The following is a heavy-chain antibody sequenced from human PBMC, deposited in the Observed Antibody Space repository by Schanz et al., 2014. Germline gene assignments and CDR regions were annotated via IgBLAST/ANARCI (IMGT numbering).Heavy chain of an antibody. CDR3: TKPDIPAALTGPGVWFDP. J-gene: IGHJ5*02. D-gene: IGHD6-13*01. V-gene: IGHV3-15*01. Sequence: EVRLVESGGGLVQPGGSLRLSCLASGFTFSTTWMNWVRQAPGKGLEWVGRIKSKVDGGTTDNAAPVQGRFTISRDNSKSTLYLQVNSLRPEDTAIYYCTKPDIPAALTGPGVWFDPWGQGTLVTVSS. CDR1: GFTFSTTW. CDR2: IKSKVDGGTT.